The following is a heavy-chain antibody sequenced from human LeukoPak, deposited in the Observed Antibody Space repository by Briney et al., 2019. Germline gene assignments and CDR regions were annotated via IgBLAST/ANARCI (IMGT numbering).Heavy chain of an antibody. CDR1: GGSFSGYY. CDR3: ARGLGIAAAGRLFDY. Sequence: SETLSLTCAVYGGSFSGYYWSWIRQPPGKGLEWIGEINHSGSTNYNPSLKSRVTISVDTSKNQFSLKLSSVTAADTAVYYCARGLGIAAAGRLFDYWGQGTLVTVSS. CDR2: INHSGST. D-gene: IGHD6-13*01. V-gene: IGHV4-34*01. J-gene: IGHJ4*02.